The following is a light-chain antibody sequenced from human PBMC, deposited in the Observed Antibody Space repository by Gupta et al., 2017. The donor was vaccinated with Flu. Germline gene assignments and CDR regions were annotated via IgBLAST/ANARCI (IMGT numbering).Light chain of an antibody. Sequence: EVVLTQSPGTLSLSPGERATLSCRTSQSISSGYLAWYQQRPGQAPRLLIYSASFRATDIPDRFSGSGSGTDFTLTINRLEPEEFAVYYCQQYGASPWTFGQGTKV. CDR1: QSISSGY. J-gene: IGKJ1*01. CDR3: QQYGASPWT. V-gene: IGKV3-20*01. CDR2: SAS.